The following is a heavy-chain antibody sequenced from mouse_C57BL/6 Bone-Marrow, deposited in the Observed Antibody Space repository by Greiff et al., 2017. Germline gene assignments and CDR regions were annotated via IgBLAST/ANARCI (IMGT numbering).Heavy chain of an antibody. CDR3: ARVLWGAY. D-gene: IGHD1-1*02. CDR2: ISSGSSTI. V-gene: IGHV5-17*01. CDR1: GFTFSDYG. J-gene: IGHJ3*01. Sequence: EVQLQQSGGGLVKPGGSLKLSCAASGFTFSDYGMHWVRQAPEKGLEWVAYISSGSSTIYYADTVKGRFTISRDNAKNTLFLRMTSLRSEDTAMYYCARVLWGAYWGQGTLVTVSA.